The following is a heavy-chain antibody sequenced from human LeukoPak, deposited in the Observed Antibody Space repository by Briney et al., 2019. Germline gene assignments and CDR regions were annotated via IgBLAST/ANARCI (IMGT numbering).Heavy chain of an antibody. D-gene: IGHD6-6*01. Sequence: GGSLRLSCAASGFTFSSYGMHWVRQAPGKGLEWVAFIRYDGSNKYYADSVKGRFTISRDNAKNSLYLQMNSLRAEDTAVYYCARDQVAARRGFDYWGQGTLVTVSS. V-gene: IGHV3-30*02. CDR2: IRYDGSNK. CDR1: GFTFSSYG. J-gene: IGHJ4*02. CDR3: ARDQVAARRGFDY.